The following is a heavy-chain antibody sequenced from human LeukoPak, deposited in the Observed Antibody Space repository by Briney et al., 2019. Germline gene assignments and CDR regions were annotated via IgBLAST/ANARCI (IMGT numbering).Heavy chain of an antibody. CDR2: LSWDGSNV. J-gene: IGHJ4*02. V-gene: IGHV3-9*01. CDR1: GFNFEDYG. D-gene: IGHD3-10*01. CDR3: AKDILWVDYYGSGTYHDY. Sequence: GGSLRLSCVASGFNFEDYGMHWVRQVPGKGLEWVSGLSWDGSNVAYADSVKGRFTISRDNAKNSLYLQMNSLTVEDTAMYYCAKDILWVDYYGSGTYHDYWGQGTLVTVSS.